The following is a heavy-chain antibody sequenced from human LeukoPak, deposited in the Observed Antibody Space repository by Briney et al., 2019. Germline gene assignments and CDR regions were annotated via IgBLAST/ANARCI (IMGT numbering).Heavy chain of an antibody. Sequence: ASVKVSCKASGYTFTSYGISWVRQAPGQGLEWMGGIIPIFGTVNYAQKFQVRVTITADVSTSTVYLELSSLRAEDTAVYYCARGVEYSSAWYFPFDQWGQGTLVTVSS. V-gene: IGHV1-69*13. J-gene: IGHJ4*02. CDR2: IIPIFGTV. D-gene: IGHD6-19*01. CDR1: GYTFTSYG. CDR3: ARGVEYSSAWYFPFDQ.